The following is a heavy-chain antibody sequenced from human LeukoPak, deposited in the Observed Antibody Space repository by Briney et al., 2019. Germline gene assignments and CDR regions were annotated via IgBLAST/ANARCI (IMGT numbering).Heavy chain of an antibody. CDR1: GYTFTSYG. CDR2: ISAYNGNT. CDR3: AIGSGSYGINWFDP. Sequence: ASVKVSCKASGYTFTSYGISWVRQAPGQGLEWMGWISAYNGNTNYAQKIQGRVTMTTDTSTSTAYMELRSLRSDDTAVYYCAIGSGSYGINWFDPWGQGTLVTVSS. V-gene: IGHV1-18*01. D-gene: IGHD1-26*01. J-gene: IGHJ5*02.